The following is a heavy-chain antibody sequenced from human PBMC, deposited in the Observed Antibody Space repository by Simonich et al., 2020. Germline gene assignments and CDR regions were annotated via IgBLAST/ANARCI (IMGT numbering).Heavy chain of an antibody. CDR2: ISGSGGST. CDR3: AKDLGERITMIVVVIDAFDI. CDR1: GFTFSSYA. J-gene: IGHJ3*02. D-gene: IGHD3-22*01. V-gene: IGHV3-23*01. Sequence: GGGLVQPGGSLRLSCAASGFTFSSYAMSWVRRAPGKGLGWVSAISGSGGSTYYADSVKGRFTISRDNSKNTLYLQMNSLRAEDTAVYYCAKDLGERITMIVVVIDAFDIWGQGTMVTVSS.